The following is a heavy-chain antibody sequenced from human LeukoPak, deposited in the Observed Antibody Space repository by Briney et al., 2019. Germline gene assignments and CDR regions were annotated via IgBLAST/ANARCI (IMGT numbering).Heavy chain of an antibody. CDR3: AADGGLLLNS. V-gene: IGHV1-24*01. Sequence: ASVKVSCKVSGYTLTELSMHWVRQAPGEGLEWMGGFDPEDGKPIYAQKFQGRVTMTEDTSTDTTYMELSSLRSEDTAVYYCAADGGLLLNSWGQGTLVTVSS. D-gene: IGHD3-22*01. CDR1: GYTLTELS. J-gene: IGHJ4*02. CDR2: FDPEDGKP.